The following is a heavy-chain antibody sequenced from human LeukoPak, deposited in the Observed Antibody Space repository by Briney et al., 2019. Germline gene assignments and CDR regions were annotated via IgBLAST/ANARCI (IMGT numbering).Heavy chain of an antibody. CDR1: GGSISSSSYY. CDR2: IYYSGST. Sequence: PSETLSLTCTVSGGSISSSSYYWGWVRKPPGKGLEWIGSIYYSGSTYYNPSLKSRVTISVDTSQNQFSLKLSSVTAADTAAYYCARVYCTSSSCYIVAHFDYWGQGTLVTVSS. V-gene: IGHV4-39*01. J-gene: IGHJ4*02. D-gene: IGHD2-2*02. CDR3: ARVYCTSSSCYIVAHFDY.